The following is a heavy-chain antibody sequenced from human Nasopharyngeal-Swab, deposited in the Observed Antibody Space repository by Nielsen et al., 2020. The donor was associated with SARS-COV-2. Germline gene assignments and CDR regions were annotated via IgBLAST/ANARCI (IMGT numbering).Heavy chain of an antibody. D-gene: IGHD7-27*01. Sequence: GESLKISCAASGFTFSSYAMHWVRQAPGKGLEWVAVISYDGSNKYYADSVKGRFTISSDKSKSTLELQMSSLRAGDTAVYYCAKMRDWGDFAFDIWGQGTMVIVSS. CDR3: AKMRDWGDFAFDI. CDR2: ISYDGSNK. V-gene: IGHV3-30-3*01. CDR1: GFTFSSYA. J-gene: IGHJ3*02.